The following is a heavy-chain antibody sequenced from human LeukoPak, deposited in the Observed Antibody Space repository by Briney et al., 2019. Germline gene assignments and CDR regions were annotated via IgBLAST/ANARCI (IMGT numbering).Heavy chain of an antibody. V-gene: IGHV3-9*01. D-gene: IGHD1-26*01. J-gene: IGHJ5*02. Sequence: GGSLRLSCVASGFTFDDYAMHWVRHAPGKGLEWVSGISWNSGRIDYADSVKGRFTISRDNAKNTLYLQMNSLRAEDTALYYCAKDRTTGSYVAWNCFDPWGQGTLVTVSS. CDR3: AKDRTTGSYVAWNCFDP. CDR2: ISWNSGRI. CDR1: GFTFDDYA.